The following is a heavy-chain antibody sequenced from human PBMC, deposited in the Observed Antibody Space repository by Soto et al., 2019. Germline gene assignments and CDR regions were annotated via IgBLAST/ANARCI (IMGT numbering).Heavy chain of an antibody. CDR2: MNPNSGNT. J-gene: IGHJ3*01. D-gene: IGHD2-15*01. Sequence: GASVKVSCKASGYTFTSYDINWVRQATGQGLEWMGRMNPNSGNTGYAQKFQGRVTMTRNTSISTAYMELSSLRSEDTAVYYCARGGYCSGGSCYMGAFDLRGQGTMVTVSS. CDR3: ARGGYCSGGSCYMGAFDL. V-gene: IGHV1-8*01. CDR1: GYTFTSYD.